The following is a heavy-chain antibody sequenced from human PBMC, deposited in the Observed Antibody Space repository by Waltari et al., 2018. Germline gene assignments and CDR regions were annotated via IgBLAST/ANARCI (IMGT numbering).Heavy chain of an antibody. D-gene: IGHD3-3*01. CDR2: TYYRSKWYN. CDR1: GDSVSSNSAA. J-gene: IGHJ6*02. V-gene: IGHV6-1*01. CDR3: ARDRDDFWSGYYYYYYGMDV. Sequence: QVQLQQSGPGLVKPSQTLPLTCAISGDSVSSNSAAWNWIRQSPSRGLEWLGRTYYRSKWYNDYAVSVKSRITINPDTSKNQFSLQLNSVTPEDTAVYYCARDRDDFWSGYYYYYYGMDVWGQGTTVTVSS.